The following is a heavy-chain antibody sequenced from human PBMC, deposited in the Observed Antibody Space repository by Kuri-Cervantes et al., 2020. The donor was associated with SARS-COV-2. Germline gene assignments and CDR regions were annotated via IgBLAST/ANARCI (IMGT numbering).Heavy chain of an antibody. CDR1: GFTFSSYA. J-gene: IGHJ4*02. CDR2: ISYDGSNK. D-gene: IGHD2-15*01. CDR3: AKDPNGIVVVVAAIDQ. V-gene: IGHV3-30*09. Sequence: GESLKISCAASGFTFSSYAMHWVRQAPGKGLEWVAVISYDGSNKYYADSVKGRFAISRDNSKNTLSLEMDSLRADDTAVYYCAKDPNGIVVVVAAIDQWGQGTLVTVSS.